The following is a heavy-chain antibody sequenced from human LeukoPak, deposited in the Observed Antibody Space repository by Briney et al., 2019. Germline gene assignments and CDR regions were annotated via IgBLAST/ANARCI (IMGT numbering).Heavy chain of an antibody. D-gene: IGHD3-22*01. CDR1: GYTFTSYG. J-gene: IGHJ4*02. CDR3: ARDSDDSSGYYRGNFDY. Sequence: ASVKVSCKASGYTFTSYGISWVRQAPGQGLEWMGWISAYNGNTNYAQKLQGRVTMTTDTSTSTAYMELRSLRSDDTAVYYCARDSDDSSGYYRGNFDYWGQGTLVTVSS. V-gene: IGHV1-18*01. CDR2: ISAYNGNT.